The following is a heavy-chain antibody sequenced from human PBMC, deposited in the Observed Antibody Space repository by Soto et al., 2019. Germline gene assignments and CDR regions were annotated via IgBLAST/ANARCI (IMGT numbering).Heavy chain of an antibody. Sequence: ASVKVSCKASGYTFTSYAMHWVRQAPGQRLEWMGWINAGNGNTKYSQKFQGRVTITRDTSASTAYMELSSLRSEDTAVYYCAKTTGEDCSSTSCYRANYYYGMDVWGPGTTVTVSS. CDR3: AKTTGEDCSSTSCYRANYYYGMDV. CDR1: GYTFTSYA. J-gene: IGHJ6*02. D-gene: IGHD2-2*02. V-gene: IGHV1-3*01. CDR2: INAGNGNT.